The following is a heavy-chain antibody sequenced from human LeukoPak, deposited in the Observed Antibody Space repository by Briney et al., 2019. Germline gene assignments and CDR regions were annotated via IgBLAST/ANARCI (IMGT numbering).Heavy chain of an antibody. CDR2: IHTSGST. CDR3: ARDQGSGWYDY. CDR1: GGSISSGDYY. V-gene: IGHV4-61*02. D-gene: IGHD6-19*01. Sequence: SETLSLTCSVSGGSISSGDYYWSWIRQPAGKGLEWIGRIHTSGSTNYSPSLKSRLTMSVDMSKNQFSLKLSSVTAADTAVYYCARDQGSGWYDYWGQGTLVTVSS. J-gene: IGHJ4*02.